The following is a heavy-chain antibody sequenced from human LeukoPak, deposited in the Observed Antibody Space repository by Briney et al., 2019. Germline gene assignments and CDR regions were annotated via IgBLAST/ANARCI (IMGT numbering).Heavy chain of an antibody. CDR2: ISAYNGNT. Sequence: ASVKVSCKASGYTFTSYGISWVRRAPGQGLEWMGWISAYNGNTNYAQKLQGRVTMTTDTSTSTAYMELRSLRSDDTAVYYCARGAGRAPSGWYVYWGQGTLVTVSS. CDR3: ARGAGRAPSGWYVY. CDR1: GYTFTSYG. J-gene: IGHJ4*02. V-gene: IGHV1-18*01. D-gene: IGHD6-19*01.